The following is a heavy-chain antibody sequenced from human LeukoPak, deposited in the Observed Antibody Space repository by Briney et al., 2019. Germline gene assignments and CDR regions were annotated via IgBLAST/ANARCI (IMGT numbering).Heavy chain of an antibody. Sequence: GGSLRLSCAASGFTFNNYGMHWVRQAPGKGLEWVAFIRYNGNNQYYADSVKGRFTISRDNARNSLSLQMNSLRAEDTALYYCARDGDTVLTRGYYYYMDVWGKGTTVTVSS. J-gene: IGHJ6*03. CDR2: IRYNGNNQ. V-gene: IGHV3-30*02. CDR1: GFTFNNYG. D-gene: IGHD4-23*01. CDR3: ARDGDTVLTRGYYYYMDV.